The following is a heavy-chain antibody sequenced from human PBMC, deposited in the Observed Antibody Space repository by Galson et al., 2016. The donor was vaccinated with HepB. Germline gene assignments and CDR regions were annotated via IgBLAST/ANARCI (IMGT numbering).Heavy chain of an antibody. CDR1: GYRFTGQY. J-gene: IGHJ4*02. CDR2: INPNSGGT. Sequence: SVKVSCKASGYRFTGQYMHWVRQAPGQGLGWMGWINPNSGGTNYAQKFQGRVTMTRDTSISTAYMELGRLRSDDTAVYYCARGPYYDYIWGIYRAFFDYWGRGTLVTVSS. V-gene: IGHV1-2*02. CDR3: ARGPYYDYIWGIYRAFFDY. D-gene: IGHD3-16*02.